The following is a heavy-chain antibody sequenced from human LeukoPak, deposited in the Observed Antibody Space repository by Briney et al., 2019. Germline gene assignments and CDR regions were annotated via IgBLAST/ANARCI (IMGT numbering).Heavy chain of an antibody. J-gene: IGHJ4*02. Sequence: QTGGSLRLSCAASGFIFNSYWMTWVRQAPGKGLEWVANIKEDGSEKYYLDSVKGRFTISRDDAKKSLYLQMNSLRAEDTAVYYCAREFTYGDYVDYWGQGTLVTVSS. CDR3: AREFTYGDYVDY. V-gene: IGHV3-7*01. D-gene: IGHD4-17*01. CDR1: GFIFNSYW. CDR2: IKEDGSEK.